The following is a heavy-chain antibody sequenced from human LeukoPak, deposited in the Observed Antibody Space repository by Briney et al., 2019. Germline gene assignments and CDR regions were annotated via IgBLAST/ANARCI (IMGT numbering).Heavy chain of an antibody. Sequence: ASVKVSCKTSGYTFARSYMHWVRQAPGQGLEWMGWISAYNGNTNYAQKLQGRVTMTTDTSTSTAYMELRSLRSDDTAVYYCARIFPREYQLLWDYYYYYMDVWGKGTTVTVSS. D-gene: IGHD2-2*01. V-gene: IGHV1-18*04. CDR2: ISAYNGNT. CDR1: GYTFARSY. J-gene: IGHJ6*03. CDR3: ARIFPREYQLLWDYYYYYMDV.